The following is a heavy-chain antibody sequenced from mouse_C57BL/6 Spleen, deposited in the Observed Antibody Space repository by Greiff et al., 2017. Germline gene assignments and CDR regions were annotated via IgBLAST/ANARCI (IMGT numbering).Heavy chain of an antibody. CDR2: IHPSDSDT. CDR3: AIDGWDDAMDY. D-gene: IGHD4-1*01. CDR1: GYTFTSYW. Sequence: VQLQQPGAELVKPGASVKVSCKASGYTFTSYWMHWVKQRPGQGLEWIGRIHPSDSDTNYNQKFKGKATLTVDKSSSTAYMQLSSLPSEDSAVYYCAIDGWDDAMDYWGQGTSVTVSS. J-gene: IGHJ4*01. V-gene: IGHV1-74*01.